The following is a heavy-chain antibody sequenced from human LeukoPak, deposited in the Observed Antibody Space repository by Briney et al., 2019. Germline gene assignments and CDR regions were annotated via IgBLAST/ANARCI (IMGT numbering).Heavy chain of an antibody. V-gene: IGHV1-46*01. CDR2: INPSGGST. J-gene: IGHJ3*02. Sequence: GASVKVSCKASGGTFSSYAISWVRQAPGQGLEWMGIINPSGGSTSYAQKFQGRVTMTRDTSTSTVYMELSSLRSEDTAVYYCARDKGNYYGGRLLRAFDIWGQGTMVTVSS. CDR3: ARDKGNYYGGRLLRAFDI. CDR1: GGTFSSYA. D-gene: IGHD4-23*01.